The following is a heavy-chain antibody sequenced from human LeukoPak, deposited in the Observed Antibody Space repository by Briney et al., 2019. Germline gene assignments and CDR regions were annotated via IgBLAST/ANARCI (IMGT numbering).Heavy chain of an antibody. J-gene: IGHJ6*03. V-gene: IGHV3-20*04. CDR3: ARALSNYVDYHYYYYMDV. CDR2: INWNGVST. D-gene: IGHD4-11*01. Sequence: TGGSLRLSCAASGCTFDDYGMSWVRQAPGKGLEWVSGINWNGVSTSYVDSVKGRFTISRDNAKNSLYLQMNSLRAEDTALYYCARALSNYVDYHYYYYMDVWGKGTTVTVSS. CDR1: GCTFDDYG.